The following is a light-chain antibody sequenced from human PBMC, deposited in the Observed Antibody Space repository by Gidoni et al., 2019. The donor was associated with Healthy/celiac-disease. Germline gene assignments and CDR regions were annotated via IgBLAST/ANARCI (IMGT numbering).Light chain of an antibody. J-gene: IGKJ1*01. CDR3: QQYNNWPLWT. Sequence: EIVMTQSPATLSVSPGERATLSCRASQSVSSNLAWYQHKPGQAPRLLIYGASTRATGIPARFSGSGSGTEFTLTISSLQSEDFAVYYCQQYNNWPLWTFGQXTKVEIK. CDR1: QSVSSN. V-gene: IGKV3-15*01. CDR2: GAS.